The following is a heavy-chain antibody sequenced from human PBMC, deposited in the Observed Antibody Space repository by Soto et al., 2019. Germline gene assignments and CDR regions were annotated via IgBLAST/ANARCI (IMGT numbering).Heavy chain of an antibody. Sequence: SVKVSCKASGYTFTGYYIHWVREAPGQGLEWMGWVNPQTGGTSYAQKFQGRVTLSRDTSINTAYLELSRLRFDDAAVYFCARERYQVISDGMDVWGQGTTVTVSS. D-gene: IGHD2-2*01. J-gene: IGHJ6*02. V-gene: IGHV1-2*02. CDR2: VNPQTGGT. CDR3: ARERYQVISDGMDV. CDR1: GYTFTGYY.